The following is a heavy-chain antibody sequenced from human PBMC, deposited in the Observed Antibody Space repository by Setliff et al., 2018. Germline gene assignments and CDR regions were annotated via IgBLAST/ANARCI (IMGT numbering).Heavy chain of an antibody. J-gene: IGHJ6*03. D-gene: IGHD3-22*01. CDR2: IYYTGVT. Sequence: SETLSLTCTVSGASINSYNYYWAWIRQPPGEGLEWIGNIYYTGVTFYNPSLKSRVTISVDTSKSQFSLNLTSVTAADTAVYYCARGITSGGYWGQRFLYLDVWGRGTTVTVSS. CDR1: GASINSYNYY. CDR3: ARGITSGGYWGQRFLYLDV. V-gene: IGHV4-39*07.